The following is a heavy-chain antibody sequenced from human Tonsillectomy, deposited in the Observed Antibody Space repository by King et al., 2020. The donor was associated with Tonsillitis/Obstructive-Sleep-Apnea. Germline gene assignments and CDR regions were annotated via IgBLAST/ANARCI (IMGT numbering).Heavy chain of an antibody. J-gene: IGHJ4*02. Sequence: VQLVESGPEVKKPGASVEVSCKASGYTFTKYGISWVRQAPGQGLEWMGWINSYNGNTNSAQKLQGRVTMTTDTSTTTAYMELRSLRSDDTAVYYCARGGDFWRGYYPDYWGQGTLVTVSS. D-gene: IGHD3-3*01. CDR3: ARGGDFWRGYYPDY. CDR1: GYTFTKYG. CDR2: INSYNGNT. V-gene: IGHV1-18*01.